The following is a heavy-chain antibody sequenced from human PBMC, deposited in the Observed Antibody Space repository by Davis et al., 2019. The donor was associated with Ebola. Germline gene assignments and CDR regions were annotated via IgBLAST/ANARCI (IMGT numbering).Heavy chain of an antibody. CDR2: ISAYNGNT. CDR3: ARVLLFNSDDAFDI. V-gene: IGHV1-18*01. D-gene: IGHD4-23*01. CDR1: GYTFTSYG. Sequence: AASVKVSCKASGYTFTSYGISWVRQAPGQGLEWMGWISAYNGNTNYAQKLQGRVTMTTDTSASTAYMELSSLRSEDTAVYYCARVLLFNSDDAFDIWGQGTMVTVSS. J-gene: IGHJ3*02.